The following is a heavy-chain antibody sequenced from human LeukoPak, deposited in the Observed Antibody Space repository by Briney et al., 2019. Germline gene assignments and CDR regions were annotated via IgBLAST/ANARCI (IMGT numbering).Heavy chain of an antibody. CDR1: GFSFSNYG. D-gene: IGHD6-13*01. Sequence: GGSLSLSCAASGFSFSNYGMHWVRQAPGKGLEWVAVIWYDGSNKYYADSVKGRFTISRDNSKNTLYLQMNSLRVEDTAVYYCARDEGYGKHWFCHWGQGTLVTVSS. CDR3: ARDEGYGKHWFCH. J-gene: IGHJ5*02. V-gene: IGHV3-33*01. CDR2: IWYDGSNK.